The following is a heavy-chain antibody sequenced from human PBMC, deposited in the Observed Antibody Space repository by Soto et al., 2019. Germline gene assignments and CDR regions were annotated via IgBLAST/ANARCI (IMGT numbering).Heavy chain of an antibody. V-gene: IGHV1-3*01. J-gene: IGHJ4*03. CDR1: GYMFTKSA. Sequence: ASVKVSCKASGYMFTKSAMHWVRQAPGQRLEWMGWISGDSGNTKYSPKLQDRVTITRDTSASTAYMELSSLRSEDTALYYCAREIIAARNCNIDYRCKGILVT. D-gene: IGHD6-25*01. CDR3: AREIIAARNCNIDY. CDR2: ISGDSGNT.